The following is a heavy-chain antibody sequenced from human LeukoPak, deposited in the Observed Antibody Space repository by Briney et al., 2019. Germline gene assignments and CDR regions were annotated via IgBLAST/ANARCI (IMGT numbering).Heavy chain of an antibody. D-gene: IGHD1-26*01. J-gene: IGHJ4*02. Sequence: SETLSLTCTVSAGSISIYYWSWIRQPPGKGLEWIGNIYYSGSTNYNPSLKSRVTISVDTSKNQFSLRLSSVTAADTAVYYCASRGSGNPYFDYWGQGTLVTVSS. CDR2: IYYSGST. CDR3: ASRGSGNPYFDY. CDR1: AGSISIYY. V-gene: IGHV4-59*01.